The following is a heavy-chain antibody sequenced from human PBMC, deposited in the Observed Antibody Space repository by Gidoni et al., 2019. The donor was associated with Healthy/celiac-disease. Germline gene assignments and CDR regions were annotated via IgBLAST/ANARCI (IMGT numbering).Heavy chain of an antibody. V-gene: IGHV3-30-3*01. J-gene: IGHJ4*02. D-gene: IGHD2-2*02. CDR1: GFTFSSYA. Sequence: QVQLVESGGGVVQPGRSLRLSCAASGFTFSSYAMHWFRQAPGKGLECVAVISYDGSNKYEADSVKGRFTISREKSKNTRYLQMNSLRAEDMAVYYCARRDLVVPAAIVGCAFDYWGQGTLVTVSS. CDR3: ARRDLVVPAAIVGCAFDY. CDR2: ISYDGSNK.